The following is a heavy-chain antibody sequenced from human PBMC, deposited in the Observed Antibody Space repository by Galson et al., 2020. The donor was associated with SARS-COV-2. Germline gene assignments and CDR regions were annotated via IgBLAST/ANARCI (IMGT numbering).Heavy chain of an antibody. D-gene: IGHD6-19*01. Sequence: GESLKISCVASGFTFSNYDLSWVRQAPGKGMEWFSALAGSGGSAYYADSVKGRFTISRDNSKNTLFLQMNSLRAEDTAVYYCVKAIGWYGTGYYYYGMDVWGQGTTVTVSS. CDR2: LAGSGGSA. CDR1: GFTFSNYD. V-gene: IGHV3-23*01. CDR3: VKAIGWYGTGYYYYGMDV. J-gene: IGHJ6*02.